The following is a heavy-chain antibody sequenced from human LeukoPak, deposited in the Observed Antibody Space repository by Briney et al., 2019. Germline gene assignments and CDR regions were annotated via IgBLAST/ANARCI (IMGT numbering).Heavy chain of an antibody. J-gene: IGHJ4*02. CDR3: ARDYTYYYGSGSYNKYRSRTFDY. Sequence: PSETLSLTCTVSGGSISSGGYYWSWIRQHPGKGLEWIGYIYYSGSTYYNPSLKSRVTISVDTSKNQFSLKLSSVTAADTAVYYCARDYTYYYGSGSYNKYRSRTFDYWGQGTLVTVSS. V-gene: IGHV4-31*03. CDR2: IYYSGST. D-gene: IGHD3-10*01. CDR1: GGSISSGGYY.